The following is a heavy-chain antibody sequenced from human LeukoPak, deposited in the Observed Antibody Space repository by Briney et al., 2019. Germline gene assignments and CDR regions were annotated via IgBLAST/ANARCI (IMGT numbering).Heavy chain of an antibody. J-gene: IGHJ5*02. V-gene: IGHV1-2*02. CDR3: ARDCSGGSCYSGLSWFDP. D-gene: IGHD2-15*01. CDR2: INPNSGGT. CDR1: GYTFTGYY. Sequence: ASVKVSCKASGYTFTGYYMHWVRQAPGQGLEWMGWINPNSGGTNYAQKFQGRVTMTTDTSTSTAYTELRSLRSDDTAVYYCARDCSGGSCYSGLSWFDPWGQGTLVTVSS.